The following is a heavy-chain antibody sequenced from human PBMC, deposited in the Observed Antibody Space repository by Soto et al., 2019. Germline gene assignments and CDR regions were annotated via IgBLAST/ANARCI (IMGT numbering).Heavy chain of an antibody. CDR2: IYYSGST. J-gene: IGHJ4*02. Sequence: PSETLSLTCTVSGGSISSGGYYWSWIRQHPGKGLEWIGYIYYSGSTYYNPSLKSRVTISVDTSKNQFSLKLSSVTAADTAVYYCARSPYNWSGYYPLDYWGQGTLVTVSS. CDR1: GGSISSGGYY. D-gene: IGHD3-3*01. V-gene: IGHV4-31*03. CDR3: ARSPYNWSGYYPLDY.